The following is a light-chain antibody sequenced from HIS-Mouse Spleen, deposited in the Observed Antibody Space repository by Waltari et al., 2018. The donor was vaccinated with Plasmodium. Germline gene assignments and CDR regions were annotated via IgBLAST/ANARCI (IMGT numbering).Light chain of an antibody. CDR3: CSYAGSYTYWV. V-gene: IGLV2-11*01. J-gene: IGLJ3*02. Sequence: QSALTQPPSVSGSPGQSVTITCTGTTSHVGGYNYVLWYHQHPGKAPNLMIYDGNKPPSGVPDPFSGSKSGNTASLTISGLQAEDEADYYCCSYAGSYTYWVFGGGTKLTVL. CDR1: TSHVGGYNY. CDR2: DGN.